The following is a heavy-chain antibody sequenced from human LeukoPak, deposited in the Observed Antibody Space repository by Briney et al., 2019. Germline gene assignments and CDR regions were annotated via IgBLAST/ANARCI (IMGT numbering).Heavy chain of an antibody. Sequence: GGSLRLSCAASGFTFSSYGMHWVRQAPGKGLEWVAVISYDGSNKYYADSVKGRFTISRDNSKNTLYLQMNRLRAEDTAVYYCAKLTGLGTVTTRDNAFDIWGQGTMVTVSS. V-gene: IGHV3-30*18. D-gene: IGHD4-17*01. CDR1: GFTFSSYG. CDR2: ISYDGSNK. J-gene: IGHJ3*02. CDR3: AKLTGLGTVTTRDNAFDI.